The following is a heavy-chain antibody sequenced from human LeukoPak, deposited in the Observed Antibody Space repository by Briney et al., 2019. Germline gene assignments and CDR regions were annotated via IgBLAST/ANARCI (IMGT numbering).Heavy chain of an antibody. D-gene: IGHD6-13*01. J-gene: IGHJ6*02. V-gene: IGHV4-59*01. CDR1: GGSFSSYY. Sequence: PSETLSLTCSVYGGSFSSYYWSWIRQPPGKGLEWIGYIYYSGSTNYNPSLKSRVTISVDTSKNQFFLKLSSVTAADTAVYYCARVGSSSWYYYYYYGMDVWGQGTTVTVSS. CDR2: IYYSGST. CDR3: ARVGSSSWYYYYYYGMDV.